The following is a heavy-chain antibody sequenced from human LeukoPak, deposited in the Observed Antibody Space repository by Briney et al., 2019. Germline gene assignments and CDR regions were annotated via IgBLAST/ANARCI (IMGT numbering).Heavy chain of an antibody. CDR2: IYYSGST. D-gene: IGHD3-16*02. CDR1: GGSISSYY. CDR3: ARAKPGTFGGVIALGRGKEFDY. V-gene: IGHV4-59*01. J-gene: IGHJ4*02. Sequence: PSETLSLTCTVSGGSISSYYWSWIRQPPGKGLEWIGYIYYSGSTNYNPSLKSRVTISVDTSKNQFSLKLSSVTAADTAVYYCARAKPGTFGGVIALGRGKEFDYWGQGTLVTVSS.